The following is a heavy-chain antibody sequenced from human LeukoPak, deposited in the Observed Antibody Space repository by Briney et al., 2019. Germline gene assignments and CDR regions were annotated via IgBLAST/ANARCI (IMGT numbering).Heavy chain of an antibody. CDR2: IYYSGST. CDR3: ARHESGSYWAGVFDI. J-gene: IGHJ3*02. V-gene: IGHV4-59*08. D-gene: IGHD1-26*01. CDR1: GGSISSYY. Sequence: SETLSLTCTVSGGSISSYYWSWIRQPPGKGLEWIGNIYYSGSTNYNPSLKIRVAISVDTSQNHFSLNLSSVTAADTAVYYCARHESGSYWAGVFDIWGQGTMVTVSS.